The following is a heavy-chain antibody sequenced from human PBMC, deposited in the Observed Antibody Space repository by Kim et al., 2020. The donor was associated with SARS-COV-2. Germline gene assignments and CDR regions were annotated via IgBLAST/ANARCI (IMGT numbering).Heavy chain of an antibody. J-gene: IGHJ4*02. D-gene: IGHD5-12*01. CDR3: AREFLVGYNWGHYFDY. CDR2: IWYDGSNK. V-gene: IGHV3-33*01. Sequence: GGSLRLSCAASGFTFSSYGMHWVRQAPGKGLEWVAVIWYDGSNKYYADSVKGRFTISRDNSKNTLYLQMNSLRAEDTAVYYCAREFLVGYNWGHYFDYWGQGTLVTVSS. CDR1: GFTFSSYG.